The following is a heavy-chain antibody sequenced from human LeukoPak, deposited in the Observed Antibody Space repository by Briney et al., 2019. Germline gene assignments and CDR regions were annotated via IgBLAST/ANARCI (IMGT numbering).Heavy chain of an antibody. J-gene: IGHJ4*02. CDR1: GGSISSSGYY. Sequence: SETLSLTCTVSGGSISSSGYYWSWIRQPPGKGLEWIGEINHSGSTNYNPSLKSRVTISVDTSKNQFSLKLSSVTAADTAVYYCAPIGIAVAGTWEGLDYWGQGTLVTVSS. V-gene: IGHV4-39*07. CDR3: APIGIAVAGTWEGLDY. D-gene: IGHD6-19*01. CDR2: INHSGST.